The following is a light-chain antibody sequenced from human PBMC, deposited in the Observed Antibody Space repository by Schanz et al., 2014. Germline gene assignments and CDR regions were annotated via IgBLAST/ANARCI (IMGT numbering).Light chain of an antibody. Sequence: EAVLTQSPGTLSLSPGERATLSCRASQSVSSYLAWYQQKPGHAPRLLIYGASSRATGIPDSFSGSGSVPDFTLTISRSEPEDFAVYYCQQYGSSFGSFGQGTEVEIK. V-gene: IGKV3-20*01. CDR3: QQYGSSFGS. CDR2: GAS. CDR1: QSVSSY. J-gene: IGKJ1*01.